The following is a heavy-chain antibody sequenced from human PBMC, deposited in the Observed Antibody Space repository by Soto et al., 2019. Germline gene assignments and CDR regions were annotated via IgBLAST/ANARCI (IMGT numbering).Heavy chain of an antibody. Sequence: QVQLQESGPELVKPSETLSLACTVSGGSFGNYYWSWIRQSPGKGLEWIGYIYYRGSTNYNPSLKSRATISIDTSKHQLALRLSSVTAADSAVYYCATGLFVPDNYFYYGVDVWGHGTAVTISS. CDR2: IYYRGST. CDR3: ATGLFVPDNYFYYGVDV. J-gene: IGHJ6*02. V-gene: IGHV4-59*01. D-gene: IGHD2-21*01. CDR1: GGSFGNYY.